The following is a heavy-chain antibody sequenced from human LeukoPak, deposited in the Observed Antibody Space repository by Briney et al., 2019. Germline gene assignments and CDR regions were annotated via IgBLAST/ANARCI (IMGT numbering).Heavy chain of an antibody. CDR3: ASFGGRLRYFDWSRGGSWDY. Sequence: SETLSLTCTVSGGSISSGGYYWSWIRQHPGKGLEWFGYIYYSGSTYYNPSLKSRVTISVDTSKNQFSLKLSSVTAADTAVYYCASFGGRLRYFDWSRGGSWDYWGQGTLVTVSS. D-gene: IGHD3-9*01. CDR2: IYYSGST. J-gene: IGHJ4*02. CDR1: GGSISSGGYY. V-gene: IGHV4-31*03.